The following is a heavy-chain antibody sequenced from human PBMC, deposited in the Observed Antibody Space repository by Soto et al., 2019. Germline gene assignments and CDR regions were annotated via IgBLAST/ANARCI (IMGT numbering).Heavy chain of an antibody. V-gene: IGHV6-1*01. CDR2: TYYRSKWYN. CDR1: GDSVSSNSAA. Sequence: SPTLSLTCAISGDSVSSNSAAWNWIRQSPSRGLEWLGRTYYRSKWYNDYAVSVKSRITINPDTSKNQFSLQLNSVTPEDTAVYYCARGQANWGLGKGSYFDYWGQGTLVTVSS. D-gene: IGHD7-27*01. J-gene: IGHJ4*02. CDR3: ARGQANWGLGKGSYFDY.